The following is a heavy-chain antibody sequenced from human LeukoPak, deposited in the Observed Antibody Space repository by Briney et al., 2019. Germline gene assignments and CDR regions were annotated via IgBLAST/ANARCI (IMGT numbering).Heavy chain of an antibody. V-gene: IGHV4-34*12. D-gene: IGHD4/OR15-4a*01. CDR3: ARRVAAGAFAS. J-gene: IGHJ5*01. Sequence: SETLSLTCAVYGXSFRGYYWSWIRQSPEKGLEWIGEILHTGSSNYNPSLRSRVTISVDTSKNQVSLNLSSVTATDTAVYYCARRVAAGAFASWGQGDLVTVSS. CDR2: ILHTGSS. CDR1: GXSFRGYY.